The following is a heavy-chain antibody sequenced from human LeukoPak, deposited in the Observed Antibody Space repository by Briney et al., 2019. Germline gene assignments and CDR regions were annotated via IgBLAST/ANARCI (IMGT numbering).Heavy chain of an antibody. Sequence: GGSLRLSCAASGFTFSSYGFHWVRQAPGKGLEWVAVIWSDGSYKYYADSVKGRFTISRDDSRNTLYLQMNSLRAEDTAVYYCARDFSLQLFDYWGQGTLVTVFS. J-gene: IGHJ4*02. D-gene: IGHD5-24*01. CDR1: GFTFSSYG. V-gene: IGHV3-33*01. CDR2: IWSDGSYK. CDR3: ARDFSLQLFDY.